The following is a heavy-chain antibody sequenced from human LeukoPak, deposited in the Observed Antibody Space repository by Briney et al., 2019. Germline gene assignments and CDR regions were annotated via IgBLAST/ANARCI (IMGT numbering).Heavy chain of an antibody. CDR3: ARASGYLHNDY. CDR2: INHSGST. D-gene: IGHD5-12*01. CDR1: GGSFSGYY. J-gene: IGHJ4*02. Sequence: SETLSLTCAVYGGSFSGYYWSWIRQPPGKGLEWIGEINHSGSTNYNPSLKSRVTISVDTSKNQFSLKLSSVTAADTAVYYCARASGYLHNDYWGQGTLVTVPS. V-gene: IGHV4-34*01.